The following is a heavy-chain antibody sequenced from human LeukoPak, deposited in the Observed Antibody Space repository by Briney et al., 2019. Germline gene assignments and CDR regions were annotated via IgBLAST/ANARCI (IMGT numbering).Heavy chain of an antibody. CDR1: GYSFTSYW. V-gene: IGHV5-51*01. D-gene: IGHD2-21*02. J-gene: IGHJ5*02. Sequence: PGESLKISCKGSGYSFTSYWIGWVRQMPGKGLEWMGIIYPGDSDTRYSPSFQGEVTISADKSISTAYLQWSSLKASDTAMYYCARPKLYCGGDCEPNWFDPWGQGTLVTVSS. CDR3: ARPKLYCGGDCEPNWFDP. CDR2: IYPGDSDT.